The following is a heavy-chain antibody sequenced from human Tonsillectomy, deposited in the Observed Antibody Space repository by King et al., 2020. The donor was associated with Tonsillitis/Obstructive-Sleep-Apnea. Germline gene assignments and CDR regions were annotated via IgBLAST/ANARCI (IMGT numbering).Heavy chain of an antibody. CDR3: TTTYFSNY. CDR2: IKSKIDGGTR. CDR1: GFTFSNAW. Sequence: VQLVESGGGLVMPGESLRLSCAASGFTFSNAWMSWVRQAPGKGLEWVGGIKSKIDGGTRDYAAPVKGRFTISRDDSKNTLYVQMNSLKTEDTAVYYCTTTYFSNYWGQGTLVTVSS. D-gene: IGHD2/OR15-2a*01. V-gene: IGHV3-15*01. J-gene: IGHJ4*02.